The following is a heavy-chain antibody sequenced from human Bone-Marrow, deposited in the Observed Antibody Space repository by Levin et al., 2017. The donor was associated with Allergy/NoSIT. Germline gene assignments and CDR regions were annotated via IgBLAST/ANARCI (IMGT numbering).Heavy chain of an antibody. CDR1: EFTFSKFD. V-gene: IGHV3-30*18. CDR2: ISSDGSNK. Sequence: GGSLRLSCAASEFTFSKFDIHWVRQAPGKGLEWLSVISSDGSNKFYADSVKGRFTISRDNSKNTMYLQMNSLRAEDTALYYCAKARVRGAYSVDYWGEGALVTVSS. D-gene: IGHD3-10*01. CDR3: AKARVRGAYSVDY. J-gene: IGHJ4*02.